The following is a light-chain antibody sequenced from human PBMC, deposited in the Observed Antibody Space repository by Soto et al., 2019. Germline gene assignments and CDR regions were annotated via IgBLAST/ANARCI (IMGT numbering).Light chain of an antibody. V-gene: IGLV2-14*01. CDR3: SSYTTSSTYV. CDR2: DVS. J-gene: IGLJ1*01. CDR1: SSDVGSYNY. Sequence: QSVLTQPASVSGSPGQSITISCTGTSSDVGSYNYVSWYQQHPGKAPKVMIYDVSNRPSGVSYRFSGSKSGNTASLTISGLQAEDEADYYCSSYTTSSTYVFGTGTMVTV.